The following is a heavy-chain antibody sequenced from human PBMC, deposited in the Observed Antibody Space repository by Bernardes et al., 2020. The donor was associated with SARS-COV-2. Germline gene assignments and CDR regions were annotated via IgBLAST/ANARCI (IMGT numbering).Heavy chain of an antibody. J-gene: IGHJ5*02. V-gene: IGHV3-30*03. CDR1: GFAFNTYG. CDR3: VRDEWASSSGGP. D-gene: IGHD6-13*01. CDR2: ISYDGTEV. Sequence: GGSLRLSCVVSGFAFNTYGFHWVRQVPGRGLEWMTRISYDGTEVHYAEAVKGRFTISRDNSKNILYLEMSNLRPEDTAVYFCVRDEWASSSGGPWGQGTLVSVSS.